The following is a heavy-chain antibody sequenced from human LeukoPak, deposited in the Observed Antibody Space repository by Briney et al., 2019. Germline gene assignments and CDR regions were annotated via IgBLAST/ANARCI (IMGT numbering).Heavy chain of an antibody. Sequence: PGWSLRLSCAASGFTFSSYAMSWLRQAPGKGLEGVSGISDCGGVAYYPDSVKGRLTISRDSSKTTLYLQMNSLRAEDSAVYYCAKDYTASGNYYNPFYPWGQGRLVTVSS. CDR2: ISDCGGVA. D-gene: IGHD3-10*01. V-gene: IGHV3-23*01. CDR1: GFTFSSYA. J-gene: IGHJ5*02. CDR3: AKDYTASGNYYNPFYP.